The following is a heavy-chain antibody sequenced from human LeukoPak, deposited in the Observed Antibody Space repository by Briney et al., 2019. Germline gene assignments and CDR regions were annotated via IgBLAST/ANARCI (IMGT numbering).Heavy chain of an antibody. CDR3: ARDQDYGSGRTGYYYYYYYMDV. D-gene: IGHD3-10*01. CDR1: GYTFTGYY. Sequence: ASVKVSCRAPGYTFTGYYMHWVRQAPGQGLEWMGWINPNSGGTNYAQKFQGRVTMTRDTSISTAYMELSRLRSDDTAVYYCARDQDYGSGRTGYYYYYYYMDVWGKGTTVTVSS. J-gene: IGHJ6*03. V-gene: IGHV1-2*02. CDR2: INPNSGGT.